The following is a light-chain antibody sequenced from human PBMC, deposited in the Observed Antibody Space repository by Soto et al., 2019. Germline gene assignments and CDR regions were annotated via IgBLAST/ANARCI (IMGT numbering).Light chain of an antibody. CDR2: GVS. CDR1: QSVTSSY. CDR3: QDFDSPQWT. J-gene: IGKJ1*01. V-gene: IGKV3-20*01. Sequence: ELVLTQSPGTLSLSPWERATLSCRASQSVTSSYLAWYQQRPDQPPRLLIYGVSMRADGIPDRFSGSGSGSKFTLTINRLEPEDFAVYYCQDFDSPQWTFGQGTKV.